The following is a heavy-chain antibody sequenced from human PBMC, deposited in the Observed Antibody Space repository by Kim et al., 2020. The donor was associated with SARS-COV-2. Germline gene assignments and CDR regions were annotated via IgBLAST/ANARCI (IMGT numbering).Heavy chain of an antibody. J-gene: IGHJ3*02. Sequence: NHDQKFQGSVTITADKSTRTAYMELSSLRSEDTAVYYCATSVVKGDAFDIWGQGTMVTVSS. D-gene: IGHD3-22*01. CDR3: ATSVVKGDAFDI. V-gene: IGHV1-69*02.